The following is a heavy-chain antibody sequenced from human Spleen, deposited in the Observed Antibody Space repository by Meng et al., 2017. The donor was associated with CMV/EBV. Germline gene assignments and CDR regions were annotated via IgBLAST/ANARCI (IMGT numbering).Heavy chain of an antibody. D-gene: IGHD4-23*01. V-gene: IGHV3-48*03. J-gene: IGHJ4*02. Sequence: GGSLRLSCAASGFTFSSYEMNWVRQASGKGLEWVSYISTSGGTTYYADSVKGRFTISRDNAKNSLYLQLNSLRAEDTAIYYCARDDLYGGIDYWGQGTPVTVSS. CDR2: ISTSGGTT. CDR3: ARDDLYGGIDY. CDR1: GFTFSSYE.